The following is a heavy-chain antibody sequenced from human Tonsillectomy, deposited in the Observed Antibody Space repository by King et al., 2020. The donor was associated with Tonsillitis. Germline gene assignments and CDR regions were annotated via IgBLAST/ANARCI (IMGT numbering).Heavy chain of an antibody. CDR2: ISSDGSNT. CDR1: GFTFSLYG. Sequence: VQLVESGGGVVQPGRSLRLSCAASGFTFSLYGMHWVRQAPGKGLEWVTLISSDGSNTYYADSVKGRFTISRDNSKNTLYLQMNSLRAEDTAVYYCAKLFKPWNKYYFDDWGQGTLVTVSS. D-gene: IGHD1/OR15-1a*01. J-gene: IGHJ4*02. V-gene: IGHV3-30*18. CDR3: AKLFKPWNKYYFDD.